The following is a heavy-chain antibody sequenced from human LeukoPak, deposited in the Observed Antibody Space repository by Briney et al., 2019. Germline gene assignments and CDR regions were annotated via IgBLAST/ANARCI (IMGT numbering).Heavy chain of an antibody. V-gene: IGHV4-30-2*01. CDR1: GVSINSDAYF. CDR3: ARDRGSYRFDY. Sequence: QPSQTLSLTCTVSGVSINSDAYFWSWIRQPPGKGLEWIGYIYHSGNTYYNPSLKSRVIISLDTSKNQFSLKLNSVTAAATAVYYCARDRGSYRFDYWGQGTLVTVSS. D-gene: IGHD1-26*01. J-gene: IGHJ4*02. CDR2: IYHSGNT.